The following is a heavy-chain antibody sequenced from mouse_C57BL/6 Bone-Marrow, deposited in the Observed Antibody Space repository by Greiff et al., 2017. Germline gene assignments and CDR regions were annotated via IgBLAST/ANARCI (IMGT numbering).Heavy chain of an antibody. CDR3: ARHDSGYDY. J-gene: IGHJ2*01. Sequence: EVQVVESGGGLVQPGGSLKLSCAASVFTFSDYYMYWVRQTPEKRLEWVAYISNGGGSTYYPDTVKGRFTISRDNAKNTLYLQMSRLKSEDTAMYYCARHDSGYDYWGQGTTLTVSS. CDR1: VFTFSDYY. CDR2: ISNGGGST. V-gene: IGHV5-12*01. D-gene: IGHD3-2*02.